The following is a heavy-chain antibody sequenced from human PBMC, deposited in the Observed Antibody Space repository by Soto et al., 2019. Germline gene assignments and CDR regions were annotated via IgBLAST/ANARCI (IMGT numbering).Heavy chain of an antibody. Sequence: GGSLRLSCAASGFTFSNAWMSWVRQAPGKGLEWVGRIKSKTDGGTTDYAAPVKGRFTISRDDSKNTLYLQMNSLKTEDTAVYYCTPDIVLVVAASQFDYWGQGTLVTVSS. J-gene: IGHJ4*02. CDR3: TPDIVLVVAASQFDY. D-gene: IGHD2-15*01. CDR2: IKSKTDGGTT. V-gene: IGHV3-15*01. CDR1: GFTFSNAW.